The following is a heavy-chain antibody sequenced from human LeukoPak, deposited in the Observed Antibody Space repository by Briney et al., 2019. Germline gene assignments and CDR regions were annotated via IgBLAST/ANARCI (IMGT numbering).Heavy chain of an antibody. V-gene: IGHV3-48*02. Sequence: GGSLRLSCAASGFTFSSYSMNWVRPAPAKGLEWVSYISWSNSIIYDADPVKGRFTSCSDNAKNSLYLQMNSRRDEDTAVYYCTRGSGSYYGYWGQGTLVTVPS. CDR2: ISWSNSII. CDR1: GFTFSSYS. J-gene: IGHJ4*02. CDR3: TRGSGSYYGY. D-gene: IGHD1-26*01.